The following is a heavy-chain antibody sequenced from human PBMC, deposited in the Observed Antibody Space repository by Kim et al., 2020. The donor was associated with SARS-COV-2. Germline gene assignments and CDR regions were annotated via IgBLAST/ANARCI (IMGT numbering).Heavy chain of an antibody. D-gene: IGHD3-22*01. CDR1: GGSFSGYY. CDR2: INHSGST. J-gene: IGHJ4*02. V-gene: IGHV4-34*01. CDR3: APLPRRNYYDSSGL. Sequence: SETLSLTCAVYGGSFSGYYWSWIRQPPGKGLEWIGEINHSGSTNYNPSLKSRVTISVDTSKNQFSLKLSSVTAADTAVYYCAPLPRRNYYDSSGLWGQGTLVTVSS.